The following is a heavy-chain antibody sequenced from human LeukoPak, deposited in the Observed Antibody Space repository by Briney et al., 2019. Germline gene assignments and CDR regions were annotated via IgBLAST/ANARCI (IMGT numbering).Heavy chain of an antibody. V-gene: IGHV3-30*04. CDR1: GFTFSSYA. D-gene: IGHD5-18*01. CDR2: ISYDGSNK. Sequence: PGGSLRLSCAASGFTFSSYAVHWVRQAPGKGLEGVAVISYDGSNKYYADSVKGRFTISRDNSKNTLYLQMNSLRAEDTAVYYCARAGGYRLDPRDQNRYFDYWGQGTLVTVSS. J-gene: IGHJ4*02. CDR3: ARAGGYRLDPRDQNRYFDY.